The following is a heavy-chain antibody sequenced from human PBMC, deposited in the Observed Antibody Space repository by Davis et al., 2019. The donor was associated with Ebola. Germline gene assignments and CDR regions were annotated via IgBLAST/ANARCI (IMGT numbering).Heavy chain of an antibody. CDR3: ARRVRGPYDFWSGVLGMDV. V-gene: IGHV4-34*12. CDR1: GGSLSHQYWG. CDR2: VIYGGGT. J-gene: IGHJ6*04. D-gene: IGHD3-3*01. Sequence: MPGGSLRLSCAVYGGSLSHQYWGWSWIRQTPGKGLEWIGEVIYGGGTNYNPSLKSRVTISTDTSKNQISLKLTSVTAADTAMYYCARRVRGPYDFWSGVLGMDVWGKGTTVTVSS.